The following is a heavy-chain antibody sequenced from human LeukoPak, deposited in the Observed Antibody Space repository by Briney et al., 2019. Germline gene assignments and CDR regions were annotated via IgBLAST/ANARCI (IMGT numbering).Heavy chain of an antibody. Sequence: GGSLRLSCAASGFTFSNAWMSWVRQAPGKGLEWVVNINHDGSEKYYVDSVKGRFTISRDNTKNSLYLQMNSLRAEDTAVYYCARDEYYDSSVFDPRFDYWGQGTLVTVSS. V-gene: IGHV3-7*04. J-gene: IGHJ4*02. CDR2: INHDGSEK. D-gene: IGHD3-22*01. CDR1: GFTFSNAW. CDR3: ARDEYYDSSVFDPRFDY.